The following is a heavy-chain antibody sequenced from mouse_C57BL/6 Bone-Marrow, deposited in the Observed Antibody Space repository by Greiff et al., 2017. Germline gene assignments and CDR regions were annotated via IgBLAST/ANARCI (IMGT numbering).Heavy chain of an antibody. CDR1: GYTFTSYW. Sequence: QVQLQQPGAELVKPGASVKLSCKASGYTFTSYWMHWVKQRPGQGLEWIGMIHPNSGSTNYNEKFKSKATLTVDKSSSTAYMQLSSLTSEDSAVYYCARSDYGNDEWYFDVWGTGTTVTVSS. CDR2: IHPNSGST. J-gene: IGHJ1*03. D-gene: IGHD2-2*01. V-gene: IGHV1-64*01. CDR3: ARSDYGNDEWYFDV.